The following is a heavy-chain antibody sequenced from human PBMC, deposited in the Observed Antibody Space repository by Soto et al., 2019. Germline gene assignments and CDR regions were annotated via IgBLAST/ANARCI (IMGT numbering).Heavy chain of an antibody. CDR2: IYSGGNT. Sequence: DVQLVESGGGLVLRGESLRLSCAASGFTVGSAYMSWVRQAPGKGLEWVAGIYSGGNTYYADSVKGRFTISRDTSKNRLYLQMNSLRAEDAAIYYCARDPWVGDIGDYWGREPWSPSPQ. CDR3: ARDPWVGDIGDY. D-gene: IGHD4-17*01. CDR1: GFTVGSAY. J-gene: IGHJ4*02. V-gene: IGHV3-66*01.